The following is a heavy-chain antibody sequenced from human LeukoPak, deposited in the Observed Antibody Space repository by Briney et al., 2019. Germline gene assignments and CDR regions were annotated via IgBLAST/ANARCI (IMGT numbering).Heavy chain of an antibody. D-gene: IGHD2-8*01. V-gene: IGHV3-74*01. Sequence: TGGSLRLSCAASGFTFSSYWMHWVRHAPGKGLVWVSRINSDGSSTSYADSVKGRFTISRDNAKNTLYLQMNSLRAEDTAVYYRARAYCTNGVCYPFFDYWGQGTLVTVSS. J-gene: IGHJ4*02. CDR3: ARAYCTNGVCYPFFDY. CDR1: GFTFSSYW. CDR2: INSDGSST.